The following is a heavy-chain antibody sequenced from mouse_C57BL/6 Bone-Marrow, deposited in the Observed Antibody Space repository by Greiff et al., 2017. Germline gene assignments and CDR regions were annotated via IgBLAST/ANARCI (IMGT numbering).Heavy chain of an antibody. CDR2: ISNLGYSI. J-gene: IGHJ4*01. D-gene: IGHD2-12*01. Sequence: EVKLVESGGGLVQPGGSLKLSCAASGYTFSDYGMAWVRQAPRKGPEWVAFISNLGYSIYYADTVTGRFTISRENAKNTMYMEMSSLRSEDTDMDCCARYAYDEGAMDYWGQGTSVTVSS. V-gene: IGHV5-15*01. CDR1: GYTFSDYG. CDR3: ARYAYDEGAMDY.